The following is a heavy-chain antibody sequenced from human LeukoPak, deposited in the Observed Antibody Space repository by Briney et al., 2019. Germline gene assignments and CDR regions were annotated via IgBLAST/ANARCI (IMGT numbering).Heavy chain of an antibody. V-gene: IGHV3-23*01. Sequence: PGGTLRLSCAASGFTFSSYGMSWVRQAPGKGLVWVSAISGSGGSTYYADSVKGRFTISRDNSKNTLYLQMNSLRAEDTAVYYCAEDQGLYNDWGQGTLVTVSS. CDR1: GFTFSSYG. CDR3: AEDQGLYND. D-gene: IGHD1-14*01. J-gene: IGHJ4*02. CDR2: ISGSGGST.